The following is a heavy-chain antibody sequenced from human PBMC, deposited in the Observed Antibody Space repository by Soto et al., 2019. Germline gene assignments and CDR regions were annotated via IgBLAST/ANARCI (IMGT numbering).Heavy chain of an antibody. J-gene: IGHJ5*02. CDR1: SGSISNNY. Sequence: ETLSLTCTASSGSISNNYWSWIRQPPGKGLEWIGYISSSGSTSYNASLQRRVSISVDTSRSQISLRLTSVTAADTAVYYCATVRRARHRTFYFDPWGRGTLVTVSS. CDR2: ISSSGST. D-gene: IGHD2-8*01. V-gene: IGHV4-59*01. CDR3: ATVRRARHRTFYFDP.